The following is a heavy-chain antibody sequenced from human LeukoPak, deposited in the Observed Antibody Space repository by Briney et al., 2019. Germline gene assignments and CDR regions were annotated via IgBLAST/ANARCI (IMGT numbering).Heavy chain of an antibody. J-gene: IGHJ4*02. CDR1: GGSITTGANY. V-gene: IGHV4-31*03. Sequence: PSETLSLTCTVSGGSITTGANYCTWIRQHPGKGLEWIGYIYYSGSTYYNPSPKSRVTISLDTSKNQFFSKLGSVTAADTAVYYCARKRSSDRWGQGTLVTVSS. CDR3: ARKRSSDR. CDR2: IYYSGST.